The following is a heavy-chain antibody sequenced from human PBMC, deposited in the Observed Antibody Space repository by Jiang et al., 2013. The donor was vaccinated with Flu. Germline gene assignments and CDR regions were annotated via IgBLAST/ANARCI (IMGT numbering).Heavy chain of an antibody. V-gene: IGHV3-21*01. J-gene: IGHJ4*02. CDR3: ARDGWGRTTPARPLDY. CDR1: FTFSSYS. CDR2: ISSSSSYI. D-gene: IGHD3-16*01. Sequence: FTFSSYSMNWVRQAPGKGLEWVSSISSSSSYIYYADSVKGRFTISRDNAKNSLYLQMNSLRAEDTAVYYCARDGWGRTTPARPLDYWGQGTLVTVSS.